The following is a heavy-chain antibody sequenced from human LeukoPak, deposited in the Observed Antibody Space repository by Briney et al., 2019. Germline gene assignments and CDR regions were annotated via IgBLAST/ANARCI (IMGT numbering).Heavy chain of an antibody. CDR1: GFTFSSYS. J-gene: IGHJ2*01. D-gene: IGHD5-12*01. CDR3: ARGVGVASRRGGMPYWYFDL. Sequence: GGSLRLSCAASGFTFSSYSMNWVRQAPGKGLEWVSSISSSSSYIYYADSVKGRFTISRDNAKNSLYLQMNSLRAEDTAVYYCARGVGVASRRGGMPYWYFDLWGRGTLVTVSS. CDR2: ISSSSSYI. V-gene: IGHV3-21*01.